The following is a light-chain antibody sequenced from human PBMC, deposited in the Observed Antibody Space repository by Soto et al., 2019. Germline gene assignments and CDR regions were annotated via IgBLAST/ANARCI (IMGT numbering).Light chain of an antibody. Sequence: DIVMTQSPDSLAVSLGERATINCKTNQSLLCISNNKNYLAWYQQKPGQPPKVLIYWASTRESGVPDRFSGSGSGADFTLTISSLQAEDVAVYYCQQYYTTPWTFGQGTKVEIK. CDR2: WAS. CDR1: QSLLCISNNKNY. CDR3: QQYYTTPWT. J-gene: IGKJ1*01. V-gene: IGKV4-1*01.